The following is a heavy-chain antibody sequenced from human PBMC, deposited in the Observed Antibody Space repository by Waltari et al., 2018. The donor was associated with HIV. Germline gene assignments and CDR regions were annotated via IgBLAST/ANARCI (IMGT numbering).Heavy chain of an antibody. Sequence: QLHLQESGPGLVKPSATLSLTCTVYGGSISSSSYYWCWIRQPPEKGLEWFGSIYYSGSTYYTPSLKSRVIISVDTSKNQFSVKLSSVTAADTAVYYCARMGQTDDILTGHHYWGQGTLVTVSS. V-gene: IGHV4-39*01. D-gene: IGHD3-9*01. CDR1: GGSISSSSYY. CDR3: ARMGQTDDILTGHHY. CDR2: IYYSGST. J-gene: IGHJ4*02.